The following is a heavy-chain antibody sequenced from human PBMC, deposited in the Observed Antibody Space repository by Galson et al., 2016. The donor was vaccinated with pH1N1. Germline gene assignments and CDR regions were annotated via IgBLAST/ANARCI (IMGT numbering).Heavy chain of an antibody. CDR3: AGDLSGDDFWSGYGFEI. Sequence: TLSLTCTVSGGSISSANYYWSWIRQPAGKGLEWIGHIYTSGITNYNPSLKSRVSISIDTSKNQFSLKLRSVTAAETAVYYCAGDLSGDDFWSGYGFEIWGPGTMVTVSS. D-gene: IGHD3-3*01. CDR2: IYTSGIT. J-gene: IGHJ3*02. CDR1: GGSISSANYY. V-gene: IGHV4-61*09.